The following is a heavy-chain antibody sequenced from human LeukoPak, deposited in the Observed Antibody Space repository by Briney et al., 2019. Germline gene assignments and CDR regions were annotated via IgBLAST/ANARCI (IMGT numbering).Heavy chain of an antibody. CDR2: IYYSGSA. Sequence: SETLSLTCTVSGGSISSSSYYWGWIRQPPGKGLEWIVSIYYSGSAYYNPSLKSRVTISVDTSKNQFSLKLSSVTAADTAVYYCARHDGLRYSRYYYYYMDVWGKGTTVTVSS. CDR3: ARHDGLRYSRYYYYYMDV. CDR1: GGSISSSSYY. J-gene: IGHJ6*03. D-gene: IGHD3-9*01. V-gene: IGHV4-39*01.